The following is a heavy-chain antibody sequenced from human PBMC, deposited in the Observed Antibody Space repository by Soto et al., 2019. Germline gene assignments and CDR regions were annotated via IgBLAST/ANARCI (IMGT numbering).Heavy chain of an antibody. CDR3: ARDAVAGHNWFDP. CDR1: GFTFSTYV. D-gene: IGHD6-19*01. V-gene: IGHV3-23*01. CDR2: ISVSGTT. J-gene: IGHJ5*02. Sequence: PGGSLRLSCAATGFTFSTYVMTWFRQAPGKGLEWVAAISVSGTTYYADSVKGRVTMTTDTSTSTAYMELRSLGSDDTAVYYCARDAVAGHNWFDPWGQGTLVTVSS.